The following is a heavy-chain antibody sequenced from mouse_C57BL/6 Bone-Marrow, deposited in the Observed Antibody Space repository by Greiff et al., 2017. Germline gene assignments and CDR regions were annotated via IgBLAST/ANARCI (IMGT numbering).Heavy chain of an antibody. CDR3: ARGYYGNDAYWYFDV. Sequence: QVQLQQSGAELAKPGASVKLSCKASGYTFTSYWMHWVKQRPGQGLEWIGYLNPSSGYTKYNQKFKDKATLTADKYSSTAYMQLSSLTYADSAVYYCARGYYGNDAYWYFDVWGTGTTVTVSS. D-gene: IGHD2-2*01. CDR1: GYTFTSYW. J-gene: IGHJ1*03. CDR2: LNPSSGYT. V-gene: IGHV1-7*01.